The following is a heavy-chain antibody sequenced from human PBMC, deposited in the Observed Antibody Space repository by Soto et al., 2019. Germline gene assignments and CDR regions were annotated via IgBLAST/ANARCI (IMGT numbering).Heavy chain of an antibody. D-gene: IGHD3-9*01. CDR3: ERDTPYLDYFILTGHPGGWFDP. J-gene: IGHJ5*02. CDR2: ISAYNGNT. CDR1: GYTFTSYG. V-gene: IGHV1-18*01. Sequence: ASVKVSCKASGYTFTSYGISWVRQAPGQGLEWMGWISAYNGNTNYAQKLQGRVTMTTDTSTSTAYMELRSLRSDDTAVYYCERDTPYLDYFILTGHPGGWFDPWCQGILVTVS.